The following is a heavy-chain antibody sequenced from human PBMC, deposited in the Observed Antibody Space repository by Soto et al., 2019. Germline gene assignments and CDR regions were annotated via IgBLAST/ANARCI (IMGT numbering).Heavy chain of an antibody. CDR3: AKAARTDYGDYAPYYFDY. CDR1: GFTFSSYA. CDR2: ISYDGSNK. Sequence: QVQLVESGGGVVQPGRSLRLSCAASGFTFSSYAMHWVRQAPGKGLEWVAVISYDGSNKYYADSVKGRFTISRDNSKNTXXLQMNSLRAEDTAVYYCAKAARTDYGDYAPYYFDYWGQGTLVTVSS. J-gene: IGHJ4*02. V-gene: IGHV3-30-3*01. D-gene: IGHD4-17*01.